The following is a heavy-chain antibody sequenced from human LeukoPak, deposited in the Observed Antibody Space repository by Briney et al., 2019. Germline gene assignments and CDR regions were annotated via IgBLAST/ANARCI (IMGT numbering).Heavy chain of an antibody. CDR2: TYYRSKWFN. Sequence: SQTLSLTCAISGDSVSSNGVAWNWIRQSPSRGLEWLGGTYYRSKWFNDYAVSVNSRITISPDISKNQFSLQLNSVTPEDTAVYFCARGAWRSFDYWGQGTLVTVTS. V-gene: IGHV6-1*01. CDR1: GDSVSSNGVA. J-gene: IGHJ4*02. CDR3: ARGAWRSFDY.